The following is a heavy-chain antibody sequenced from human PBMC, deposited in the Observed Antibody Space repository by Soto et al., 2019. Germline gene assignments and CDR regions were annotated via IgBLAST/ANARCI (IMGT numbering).Heavy chain of an antibody. CDR2: INPNRGDT. D-gene: IGHD6-13*01. V-gene: IGHV1-2*02. CDR3: ATTTHHLVRPYYYGLDV. J-gene: IGHJ6*02. Sequence: QVQLVQSGAEVKKPGASVKVSCKASGYTFTDYFMHWVRQAPGQGLEWMGWINPNRGDTNSAQKFQGRVTMTRDTSISTAYIELSRLRSDDTAVYYCATTTHHLVRPYYYGLDVWGQGTTVTVSS. CDR1: GYTFTDYF.